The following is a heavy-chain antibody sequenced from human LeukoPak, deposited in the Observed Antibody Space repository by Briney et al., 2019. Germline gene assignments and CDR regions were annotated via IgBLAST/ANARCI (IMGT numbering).Heavy chain of an antibody. J-gene: IGHJ6*02. V-gene: IGHV1-18*01. CDR1: GYTFTSYG. D-gene: IGHD2-2*01. Sequence: ASVKVSCKASGYTFTSYGISWVRQAPGQGLEWMGWISAYNGNTNYAQKLQGRVTMNTDTSTSTAYMELRSLRSDDTAVYYCARAEVVPAAYYYYGKDVWGQGTTVTVSS. CDR3: ARAEVVPAAYYYYGKDV. CDR2: ISAYNGNT.